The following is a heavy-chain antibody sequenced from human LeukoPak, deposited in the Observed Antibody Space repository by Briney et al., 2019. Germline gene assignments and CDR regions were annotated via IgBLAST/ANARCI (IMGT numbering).Heavy chain of an antibody. V-gene: IGHV4-31*03. J-gene: IGHJ3*02. Sequence: PSQTLSLTCSVFGVSVSDGRYYWTWIRQHPGKGLEWIGYKYYSGSAKYNPSLKSRLTISIDTSKNQFSLHLSSVTAADTATYYCATPYCSSISCLDVFNMWGQGTRVTVSS. CDR2: KYYSGSA. D-gene: IGHD2-2*01. CDR3: ATPYCSSISCLDVFNM. CDR1: GVSVSDGRYY.